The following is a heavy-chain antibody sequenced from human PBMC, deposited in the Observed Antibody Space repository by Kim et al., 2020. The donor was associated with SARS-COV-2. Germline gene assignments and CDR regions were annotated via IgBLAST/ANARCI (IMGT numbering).Heavy chain of an antibody. Sequence: GGSLRLSCAASGFSVSSNYMSWVRQAPGKGLEWVSLIYSGGSTYYADSVKGRFTISRDNSKNTLYLQMNSLRAEDTAVYYCAAQDDFWSGYRDYWGQGTL. D-gene: IGHD3-3*01. CDR1: GFSVSSNY. V-gene: IGHV3-53*01. CDR3: AAQDDFWSGYRDY. CDR2: IYSGGST. J-gene: IGHJ4*02.